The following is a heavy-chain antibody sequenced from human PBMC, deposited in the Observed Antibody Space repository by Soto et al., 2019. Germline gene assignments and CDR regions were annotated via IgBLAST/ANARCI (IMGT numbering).Heavy chain of an antibody. CDR2: ISGSGGST. D-gene: IGHD2-15*01. CDR3: AKDGDIVVVVAATRGYDY. CDR1: GFTFSSYA. V-gene: IGHV3-23*01. J-gene: IGHJ4*02. Sequence: EVQLLESGGGLVQPGGSLRLSCAASGFTFSSYAMSWVRQAPGKGLEWVSAISGSGGSTYYADSVKGRFTISRDNSKNTLYLQMNSRSAEDTAVYYCAKDGDIVVVVAATRGYDYWGQGTLVTVSS.